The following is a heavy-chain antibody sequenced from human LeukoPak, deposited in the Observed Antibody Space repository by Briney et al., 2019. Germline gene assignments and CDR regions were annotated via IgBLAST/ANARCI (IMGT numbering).Heavy chain of an antibody. CDR3: ARAAWGSTSCYDY. V-gene: IGHV4-39*07. CDR2: IHYSGST. CDR1: GGSISSSSYY. Sequence: SETLSLTCTVSGGSISSSSYYWGWIRQPPGKGLEWIASIHYSGSTYYNPSLKSRVTISVDTSKNQFSLKLSSVTAADTAVYYCARAAWGSTSCYDYWGQGTLVTVSS. D-gene: IGHD2-2*01. J-gene: IGHJ4*02.